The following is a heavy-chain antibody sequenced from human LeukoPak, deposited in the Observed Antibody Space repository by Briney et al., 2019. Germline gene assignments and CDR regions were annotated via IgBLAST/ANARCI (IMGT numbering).Heavy chain of an antibody. CDR1: GFTFSSYA. D-gene: IGHD1-1*01. CDR2: TSSDGNIK. Sequence: GGSLILSCAASGFTFSSYAMHWVRQAPGKKLEWVAVTSSDGNIKYYADSVKGRFTISRDNSKNTLYLQMNSLRGEDTGVYYCARDPVPATARHFDYWGQGTLVTVSS. V-gene: IGHV3-30-3*01. J-gene: IGHJ4*02. CDR3: ARDPVPATARHFDY.